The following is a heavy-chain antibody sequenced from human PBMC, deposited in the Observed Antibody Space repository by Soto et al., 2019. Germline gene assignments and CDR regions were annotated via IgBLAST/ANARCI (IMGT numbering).Heavy chain of an antibody. Sequence: GPTLVNPTQTLTLTCTFSGFSLSAGGMRVSWIRQPPGKGLEWLAGIDWDDDKFYSTSLKTRLTISKDTSKNQLVLTMTNMDHAAPFRYYCTRLPPLSPDYASDIWGQGTLVT. J-gene: IGHJ3*02. CDR2: IDWDDDK. D-gene: IGHD2-21*01. V-gene: IGHV2-70*04. CDR3: TRLPPLSPDYASDI. CDR1: GFSLSAGGMR.